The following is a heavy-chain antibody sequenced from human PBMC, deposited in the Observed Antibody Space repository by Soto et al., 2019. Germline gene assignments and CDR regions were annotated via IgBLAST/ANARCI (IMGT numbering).Heavy chain of an antibody. V-gene: IGHV1-3*01. D-gene: IGHD3-3*01. J-gene: IGHJ6*02. CDR3: AGFTIFGVPKWGGDYYYGMDV. CDR1: GYTFTSYA. CDR2: INAGNGNT. Sequence: ASVKVSCKASGYTFTSYAMLWVRQAPGQRLEWMGWINAGNGNTNYAQKFQGRVTITADESTSTAYMELSSLRSEDTAVYYCAGFTIFGVPKWGGDYYYGMDVWGQGTTVTVSS.